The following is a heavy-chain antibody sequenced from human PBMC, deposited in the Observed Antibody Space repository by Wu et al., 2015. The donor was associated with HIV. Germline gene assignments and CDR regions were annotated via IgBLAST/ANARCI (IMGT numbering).Heavy chain of an antibody. CDR3: AATGIAVAGTYYYYYYMDV. V-gene: IGHV1-69*12. CDR2: IIPIFGTA. Sequence: QVQLVQSGAEVKKPGSSVKVSCKASGGTFSSYAISWVRQAPGQGLEWMGGIIPIFGTANYAQKFQGRVTITADESTSTAYMELSSLRSEDTAVYYCAATGIAVAGTYYYYYYMDVWGKRDHGHRLL. J-gene: IGHJ6*03. D-gene: IGHD6-19*01. CDR1: GGTFSSYA.